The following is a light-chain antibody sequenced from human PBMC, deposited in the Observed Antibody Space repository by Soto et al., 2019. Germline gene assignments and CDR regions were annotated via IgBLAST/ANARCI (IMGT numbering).Light chain of an antibody. CDR3: SSYTTSGTPV. CDR2: EVS. CDR1: SSDVGGYNY. Sequence: QSALTQPAPVSGSPGQSITISCTGTSSDVGGYNYLSWYQQHPGKAPKVMIYEVSNRPSGVSNRFSGSKSGNTASLTISGLQAEDEADYFCSSYTTSGTPVFGGGTKVTVL. V-gene: IGLV2-14*01. J-gene: IGLJ3*02.